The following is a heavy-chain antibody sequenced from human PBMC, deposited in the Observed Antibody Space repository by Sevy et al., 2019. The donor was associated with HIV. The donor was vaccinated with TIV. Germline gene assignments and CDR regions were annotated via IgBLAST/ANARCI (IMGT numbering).Heavy chain of an antibody. D-gene: IGHD3-3*01. J-gene: IGHJ4*02. Sequence: GGSLRLSCVVSGLSVSGNFMSWVRHAPGKGLEWVSVIYIGGSTYYADSVKGRFTISRDDSKNTVYLHMNSLRAEDTAVYYCARGKHVSDYYGSFDYWGQGTLVTVSS. CDR3: ARGKHVSDYYGSFDY. V-gene: IGHV3-53*01. CDR2: IYIGGST. CDR1: GLSVSGNF.